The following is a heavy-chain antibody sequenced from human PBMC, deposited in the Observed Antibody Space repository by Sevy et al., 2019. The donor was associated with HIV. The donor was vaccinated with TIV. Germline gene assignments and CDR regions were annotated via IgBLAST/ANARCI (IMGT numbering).Heavy chain of an antibody. D-gene: IGHD6-13*01. CDR2: ISYDGSFT. CDR1: GFIFSDYT. V-gene: IGHV3-30*04. J-gene: IGHJ4*02. Sequence: GGSLRLSCAASGFIFSDYTLHWLRQAPGTGLEWVAVISYDGSFTYYADSVEGRFTISRDNSKNTLFLQMNSLRHEDTAVYYCARSQSSSWHYFDYWGQRTLVTVSS. CDR3: ARSQSSSWHYFDY.